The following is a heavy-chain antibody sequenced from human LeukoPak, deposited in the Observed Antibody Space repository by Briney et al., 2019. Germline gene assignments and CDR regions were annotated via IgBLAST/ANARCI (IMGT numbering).Heavy chain of an antibody. CDR1: GFTFSSYS. V-gene: IGHV3-21*01. CDR2: ISSSSSYI. D-gene: IGHD3-22*01. J-gene: IGHJ4*02. CDR3: ARVVAKDYDSSGYYPIY. Sequence: GGSLRLSCAASGFTFSSYSMNWVRQAPGKGLEWVSSISSSSSYIYCADSVKGRFTISRDNAKNSLYLQMNSLRAEDTAVYYCARVVAKDYDSSGYYPIYWGQGTLVTVSS.